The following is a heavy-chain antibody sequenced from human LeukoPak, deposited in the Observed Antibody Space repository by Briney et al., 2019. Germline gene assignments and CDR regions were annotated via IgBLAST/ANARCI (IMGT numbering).Heavy chain of an antibody. V-gene: IGHV3-43D*04. CDR3: AKSASLGYDSSGPLDY. D-gene: IGHD3-22*01. J-gene: IGHJ4*02. CDR2: ISWDGGST. Sequence: GGSLRLSCAASGFTFDDYAMHWVRQAPGKGLEWVSLISWDGGSTYYADSVKGRFTISRDNSKNSLYLQMNSLRAEDTVLYYCAKSASLGYDSSGPLDYWGQGTLVTVSS. CDR1: GFTFDDYA.